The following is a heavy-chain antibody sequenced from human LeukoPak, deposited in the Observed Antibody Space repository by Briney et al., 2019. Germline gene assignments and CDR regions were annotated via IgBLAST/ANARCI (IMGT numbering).Heavy chain of an antibody. CDR2: IYHSGST. Sequence: SETLSLTSAVSGGSISSSNWWSWVRQPPGKGLEWIGEIYHSGSTNYNPSLKSRVTISVDKSKNQFSLKLSSVTAADTAVYYCARDRYDILTGWALYGMDVWGKGTTVTVSS. J-gene: IGHJ6*04. D-gene: IGHD3-9*01. CDR3: ARDRYDILTGWALYGMDV. V-gene: IGHV4-4*02. CDR1: GGSISSSNW.